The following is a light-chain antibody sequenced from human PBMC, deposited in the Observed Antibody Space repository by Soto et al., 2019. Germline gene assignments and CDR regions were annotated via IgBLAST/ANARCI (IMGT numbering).Light chain of an antibody. CDR1: SSNIGAGYE. Sequence: QSVLTQPPSVSGAPGQRVTISCTGTSSNIGAGYEVHWYHQLPGTAPKFLVSGNDNRPSGVPARLSASKSGTSGSLAITGLQAEDEGHYYCQSYDRGLTADVFGTGTKLTVL. J-gene: IGLJ1*01. V-gene: IGLV1-40*01. CDR2: GND. CDR3: QSYDRGLTADV.